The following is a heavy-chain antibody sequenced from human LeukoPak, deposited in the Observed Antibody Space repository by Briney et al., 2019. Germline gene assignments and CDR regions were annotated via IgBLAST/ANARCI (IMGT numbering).Heavy chain of an antibody. D-gene: IGHD2/OR15-2a*01. V-gene: IGHV3-74*01. CDR2: ISTDGSST. CDR3: ASYLTSIPSGMDV. CDR1: GFTFSRYW. Sequence: GGSLRLSCAASGFTFSRYWMHWLRQAPGKGLVWVSRISTDGSSTSYADSVKGRFTISRDNGKNTLYLQMNSLRAEDTSVYYCASYLTSIPSGMDVWGQGTTVTVSS. J-gene: IGHJ6*02.